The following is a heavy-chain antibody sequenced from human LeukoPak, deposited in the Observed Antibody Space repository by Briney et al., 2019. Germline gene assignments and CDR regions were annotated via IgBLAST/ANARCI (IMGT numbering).Heavy chain of an antibody. J-gene: IGHJ4*02. CDR2: FYSGGST. CDR1: GFTVSYNY. D-gene: IGHD6-19*01. V-gene: IGHV3-66*01. CDR3: AEGQQWLGKTFDY. Sequence: GALILSCAASGFTVSYNYMNWVRQAPGKGLEWVSVFYSGGSTYYAKSVKGRFTISRDISKNTLYLQMNSLRAEDTAVYYCAEGQQWLGKTFDYWGQGTLVTVSS.